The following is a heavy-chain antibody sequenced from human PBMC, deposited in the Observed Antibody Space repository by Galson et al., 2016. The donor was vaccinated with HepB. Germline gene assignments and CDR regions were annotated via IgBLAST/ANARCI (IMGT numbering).Heavy chain of an antibody. CDR3: ATATPTTKSTPGY. D-gene: IGHD1-7*01. V-gene: IGHV3-15*01. CDR2: IKSRADGGTI. Sequence: SLRLSCAASGFTFRNAWMSWVRQAPGKGLEWVGRIKSRADGGTIEYGEPVKGRFAISRDDSTNTLFLQMNSLKVEDTAMYYCATATPTTKSTPGYWGQGTLVTVSA. CDR1: GFTFRNAW. J-gene: IGHJ4*02.